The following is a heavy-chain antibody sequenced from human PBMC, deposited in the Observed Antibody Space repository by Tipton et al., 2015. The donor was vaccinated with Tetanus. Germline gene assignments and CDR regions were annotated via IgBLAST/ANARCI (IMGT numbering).Heavy chain of an antibody. CDR2: IHHSGST. CDR1: GGSISSGDYY. D-gene: IGHD3-16*01. Sequence: GLVKPSQTLSLTCTVSGGSISSGDYYWCWIRQPPGKGPEWIGSIHHSGSTYYRLSLAGRVSMLVDTSNNQVSLKLSSVSAADTAVYFCEGDDYYETSLRDYYGEEVWGQGTTVTVSS. J-gene: IGHJ6*02. V-gene: IGHV4-30-4*01. CDR3: EGDDYYETSLRDYYGEEV.